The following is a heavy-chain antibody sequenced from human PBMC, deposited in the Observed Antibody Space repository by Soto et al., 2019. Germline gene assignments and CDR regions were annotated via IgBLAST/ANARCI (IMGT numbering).Heavy chain of an antibody. CDR3: AKYATYCSSTSCYAPIVDAFDI. CDR1: GFTFSSYA. Sequence: PGGSLRLSCAASGFTFSSYAMSWVRQAPGKGLEWDSAISGSGGSTYYADSVKGRFTISRDNSKNTLYLQMNSLRAEDTAVYYCAKYATYCSSTSCYAPIVDAFDIWGQGTMVTVSS. V-gene: IGHV3-23*01. J-gene: IGHJ3*02. CDR2: ISGSGGST. D-gene: IGHD2-2*01.